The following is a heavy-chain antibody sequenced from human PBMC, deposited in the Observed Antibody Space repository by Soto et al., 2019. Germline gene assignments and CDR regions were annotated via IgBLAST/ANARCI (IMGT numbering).Heavy chain of an antibody. D-gene: IGHD3-22*01. CDR2: ISYDGSNK. J-gene: IGHJ6*02. CDR1: GFTFSSYG. V-gene: IGHV3-30*18. CDR3: AKDRYYYDSSGYYDYYYGIDV. Sequence: GGSLRLSCAASGFTFSSYGMHWVRQAPGKGLEWVAVISYDGSNKYYADSVKGRFTISRDNSKNTLYLQMNSLRAEDTAVYYCAKDRYYYDSSGYYDYYYGIDVWGQGTTVTVSS.